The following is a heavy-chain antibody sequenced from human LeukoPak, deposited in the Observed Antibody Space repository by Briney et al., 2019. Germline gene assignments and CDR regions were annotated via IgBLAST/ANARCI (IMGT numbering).Heavy chain of an antibody. J-gene: IGHJ3*02. D-gene: IGHD6-6*01. CDR2: IIPIFGTA. Sequence: ASVKVSCKASGGTFSSYAISWVRQAPGQGLEWMGGIIPIFGTANYAQKFQGRVTITTDESTSTAYMELSSLRSEDTAVYYCARDLSVEYSSSGAFDIWGQGTMVTSLQ. CDR3: ARDLSVEYSSSGAFDI. V-gene: IGHV1-69*05. CDR1: GGTFSSYA.